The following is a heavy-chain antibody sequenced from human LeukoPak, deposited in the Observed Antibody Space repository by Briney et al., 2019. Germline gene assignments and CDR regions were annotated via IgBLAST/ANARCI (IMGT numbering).Heavy chain of an antibody. Sequence: GGSLRLSCAASGFTFSSYWMSWVRQAPGKGLEWVANIKQEGSEKYYVDSVKGRFTISRDNAKNSLYLQMNSLRAEDTAVYYCAREYPTVVPAANFDYWGQGTLVTVSS. CDR3: AREYPTVVPAANFDY. CDR2: IKQEGSEK. D-gene: IGHD2-2*01. V-gene: IGHV3-7*01. J-gene: IGHJ4*02. CDR1: GFTFSSYW.